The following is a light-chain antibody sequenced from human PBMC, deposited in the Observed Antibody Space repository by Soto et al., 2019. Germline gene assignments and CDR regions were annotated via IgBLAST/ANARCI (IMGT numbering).Light chain of an antibody. Sequence: EIVLTQSSATLSLSPGERATLSCRASQSISNYVAWYQQKPGQAPRHLIYDASNRATGVPARFSGSGSGTDFTLTISSLEPEDFAVYYCQQASTWPSTFGPGTRLEIK. V-gene: IGKV3-11*01. CDR2: DAS. CDR1: QSISNY. CDR3: QQASTWPST. J-gene: IGKJ5*01.